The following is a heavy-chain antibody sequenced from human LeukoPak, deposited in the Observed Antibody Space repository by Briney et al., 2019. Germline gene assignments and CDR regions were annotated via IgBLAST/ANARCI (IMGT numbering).Heavy chain of an antibody. D-gene: IGHD4-17*01. Sequence: GGSLRLSCAASGFTFSDYYMSWIRQAPGKGLEWVSYISSSGSTIYYADSVKGRFTISRDNAKNSLYLQMNSLRAEDTAVYYCARRPFVNHYGDYVLDYWGQGTLVTVSS. V-gene: IGHV3-11*01. J-gene: IGHJ4*02. CDR3: ARRPFVNHYGDYVLDY. CDR2: ISSSGSTI. CDR1: GFTFSDYY.